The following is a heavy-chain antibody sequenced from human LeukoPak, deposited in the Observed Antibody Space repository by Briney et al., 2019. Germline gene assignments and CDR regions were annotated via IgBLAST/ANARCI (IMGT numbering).Heavy chain of an antibody. CDR1: GYTFTGYY. CDR3: ARGEHYYYDSSGYSDY. D-gene: IGHD3-22*01. CDR2: INPNSGGT. J-gene: IGHJ4*02. Sequence: ASVKVSCKASGYTFTGYYMHWVRQAPGQGLEWMGWINPNSGGTNYAQKFQGRVTMIRDTSISTAYMEPSRLRSDDTAVYYCARGEHYYYDSSGYSDYWGQGTLVTVSS. V-gene: IGHV1-2*02.